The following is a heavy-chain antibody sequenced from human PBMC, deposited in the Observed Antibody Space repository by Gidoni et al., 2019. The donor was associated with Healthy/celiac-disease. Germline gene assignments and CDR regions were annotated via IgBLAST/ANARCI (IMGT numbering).Heavy chain of an antibody. V-gene: IGHV3-13*04. Sequence: EVQLVESGGGLVQPGGSLRLSCAASGFTFSSYDMHWVRQATGKGLEWVSAIGTSGDTYYPGSVKGRFTISRENAKNSLYLQMNSLRAGDTAVYYCARGRSSWSDWYFDLWGRGTLVTVSS. CDR1: GFTFSSYD. J-gene: IGHJ2*01. CDR2: IGTSGDT. CDR3: ARGRSSWSDWYFDL. D-gene: IGHD6-13*01.